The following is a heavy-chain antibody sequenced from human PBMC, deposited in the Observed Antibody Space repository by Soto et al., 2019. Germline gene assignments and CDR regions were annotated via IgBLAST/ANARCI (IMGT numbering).Heavy chain of an antibody. CDR3: ARGSSLEPTPALDY. V-gene: IGHV1-8*01. D-gene: IGHD1-1*01. CDR2: MNPNSGNT. Sequence: QVQLVQSGAEVKKPGASVKVSCKASGYTFTSYDINWVRQATGQGLEWMGWMNPNSGNTGYAQKFQGRVTMTKNTFISTAYLELSSLRSEDTAVYYCARGSSLEPTPALDYWGQGTLVTGSS. J-gene: IGHJ4*02. CDR1: GYTFTSYD.